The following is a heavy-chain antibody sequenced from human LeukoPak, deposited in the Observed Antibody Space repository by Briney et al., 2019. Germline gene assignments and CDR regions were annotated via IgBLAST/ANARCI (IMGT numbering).Heavy chain of an antibody. CDR2: IYSGGST. D-gene: IGHD1-7*01. V-gene: IGHV3-66*01. J-gene: IGHJ6*02. CDR1: GFTVSSNY. CDR3: ARDARTRTTWYYGMDV. Sequence: GGSLRLSCAASGFTVSSNYMSWVRQAPGKGLEWVSLIYSGGSTYYADSVKGRFTISRDNSKNTLYLQMNTLRVEDTAVYYCARDARTRTTWYYGMDVWGQGTTVTVSS.